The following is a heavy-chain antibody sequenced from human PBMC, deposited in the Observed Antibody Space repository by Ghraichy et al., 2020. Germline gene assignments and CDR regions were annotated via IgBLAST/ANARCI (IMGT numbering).Heavy chain of an antibody. Sequence: GESLNISCAASGFTFRNFAMRWVRQAPGKGLEWVSAISSSGDTTYYADSVQGRFTISRDNSKNTLYLQMSSLRTEDTAVYYCATRPDYDISTGYGGLDFWGQGTLVTVSS. V-gene: IGHV3-23*01. CDR1: GFTFRNFA. CDR3: ATRPDYDISTGYGGLDF. D-gene: IGHD3-9*01. J-gene: IGHJ4*02. CDR2: ISSSGDTT.